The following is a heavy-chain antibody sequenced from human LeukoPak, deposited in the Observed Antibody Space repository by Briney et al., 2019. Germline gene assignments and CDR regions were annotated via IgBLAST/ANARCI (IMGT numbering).Heavy chain of an antibody. D-gene: IGHD6-19*01. CDR3: AAVAVAGTRNGY. CDR2: ISYGGSNK. Sequence: PGGSLRLSCAASGFTFSSYGMHWVRQAPGKGLEWVAVISYGGSNKYYADSVKGRFTISRDNSKNTLYLQMNSLRAEDTAVYYCAAVAVAGTRNGYWGQGTLVTVSS. J-gene: IGHJ4*02. V-gene: IGHV3-30*03. CDR1: GFTFSSYG.